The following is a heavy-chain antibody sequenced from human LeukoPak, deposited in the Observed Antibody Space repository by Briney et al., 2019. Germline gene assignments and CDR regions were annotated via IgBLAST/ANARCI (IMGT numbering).Heavy chain of an antibody. CDR3: ARGLGGRLGELSLYP. CDR1: GYTFTSYD. V-gene: IGHV1-8*01. Sequence: ASVKVSCKASGYTFTSYDINWVRQATGQGLEWMGWMNPNSGSTGYAQKFQGRVTMTRNTSISTAYMELSSLRSEDTAVYYCARGLGGRLGELSLYPWGQGTLVTVSS. CDR2: MNPNSGST. D-gene: IGHD3-16*02. J-gene: IGHJ5*02.